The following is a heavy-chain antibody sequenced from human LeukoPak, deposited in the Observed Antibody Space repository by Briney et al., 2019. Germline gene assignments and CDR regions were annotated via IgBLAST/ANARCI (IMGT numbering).Heavy chain of an antibody. D-gene: IGHD6-19*01. CDR1: GFIFSRYA. CDR2: IWSDGSNE. Sequence: QAGGSLRLSCAASGFIFSRYAMHWVRQAPGKGLEWVAVIWSDGSNENYADSVRGRFTISRDNSKNMLYLQMNSLRADDTAVYYCARVQFPQVHSSGWWDAFDVWGQGTMVTVSS. V-gene: IGHV3-33*01. CDR3: ARVQFPQVHSSGWWDAFDV. J-gene: IGHJ3*01.